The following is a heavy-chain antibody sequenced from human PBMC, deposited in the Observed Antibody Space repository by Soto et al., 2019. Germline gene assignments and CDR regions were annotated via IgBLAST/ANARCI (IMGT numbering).Heavy chain of an antibody. CDR1: GFTFRNYV. V-gene: IGHV3-23*01. Sequence: EVQLLESGGDLEQPGGSLRLSCSTSGFTFRNYVMNWVRQAPGKGLEWVSSVSVSSSDTVYADSVKGRFTISRDNAKSMLYLQMDGLRVEDTAVYFCARRSIFSTDWGPFDYWGQGTLVTVSS. CDR2: VSVSSSDT. D-gene: IGHD3-9*01. CDR3: ARRSIFSTDWGPFDY. J-gene: IGHJ4*02.